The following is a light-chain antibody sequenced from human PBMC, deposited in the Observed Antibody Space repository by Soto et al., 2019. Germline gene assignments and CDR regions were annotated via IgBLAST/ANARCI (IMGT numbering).Light chain of an antibody. CDR3: LQRNSFPPT. CDR2: GAS. V-gene: IGKV1-9*01. Sequence: DIQLTHSPSFLSASVGDRVTLTCRASQGISTYLTWCQQKPGKAPKLLIYGASTLQSGVPSRFSGSGSGTEFTLTISSLQPEDFATYFCLQRNSFPPTCGRGTKVEIK. CDR1: QGISTY. J-gene: IGKJ1*01.